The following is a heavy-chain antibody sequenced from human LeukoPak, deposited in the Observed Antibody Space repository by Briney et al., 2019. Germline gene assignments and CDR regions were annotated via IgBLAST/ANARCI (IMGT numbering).Heavy chain of an antibody. J-gene: IGHJ5*02. D-gene: IGHD2-2*01. Sequence: SETLSLTCAVSGYSISSGYYRGWIRQPPRKGMEWIESIYHSGSTYYNPSLKSRVTISVDTSKNQFSLKLSSVTAADTAVYYCARGMVGSTSCFDPWGQGTLVTVSS. V-gene: IGHV4-38-2*01. CDR2: IYHSGST. CDR3: ARGMVGSTSCFDP. CDR1: GYSISSGYY.